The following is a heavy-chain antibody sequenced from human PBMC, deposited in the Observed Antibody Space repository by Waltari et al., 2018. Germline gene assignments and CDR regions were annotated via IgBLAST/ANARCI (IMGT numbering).Heavy chain of an antibody. V-gene: IGHV4-34*01. CDR3: ARARFPGIAVAGRRIPQVDY. CDR2: INHSGST. Sequence: QVQLQQWGAGLLKPSETLSLTCAVYGGSFSDYYWSWIRQPPGKGLEWIGEINHSGSTNYQPDLKSRVTISGDTSKNQFSLKLSSVTSADTAVYYCARARFPGIAVAGRRIPQVDYWGQGTLVTVSS. CDR1: GGSFSDYY. J-gene: IGHJ4*02. D-gene: IGHD6-19*01.